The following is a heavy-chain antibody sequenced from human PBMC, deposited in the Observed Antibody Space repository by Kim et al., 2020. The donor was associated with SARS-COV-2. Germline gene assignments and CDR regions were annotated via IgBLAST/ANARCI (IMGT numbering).Heavy chain of an antibody. CDR2: IYYSGST. CDR3: ARNMDY. V-gene: IGHV4-59*13. CDR1: GGSISSYY. J-gene: IGHJ4*02. Sequence: SETLSLTCTVSGGSISSYYWSWIRQPPGKGLEWIGYIYYSGSTNYNPSLKSRVTISVDTSKNQFSLKLSSVTAADTAVYYCARNMDYWGQGTLVTVSS.